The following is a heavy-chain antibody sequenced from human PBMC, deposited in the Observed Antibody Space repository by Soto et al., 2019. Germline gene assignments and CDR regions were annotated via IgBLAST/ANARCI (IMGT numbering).Heavy chain of an antibody. CDR1: GGSISNYY. CDR3: ARGWGGYFQH. D-gene: IGHD7-27*01. V-gene: IGHV4-59*01. J-gene: IGHJ1*01. Sequence: QVQLQESGPGLVKPSETLSLTCTVSGGSISNYYWSWIRQPPGKGLEWIGYIYYSGSTNYNPSLKSRVTISVDTSKNQRSLRLSSVTAADTAVYYCARGWGGYFQHWRQGTLVTVSS. CDR2: IYYSGST.